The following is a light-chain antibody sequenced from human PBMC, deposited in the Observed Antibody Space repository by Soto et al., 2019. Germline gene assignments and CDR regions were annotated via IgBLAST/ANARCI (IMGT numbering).Light chain of an antibody. CDR3: SSYTSSRTRV. J-gene: IGLJ2*01. V-gene: IGLV2-14*01. Sequence: QSVLTQPASVSLSPGQSITISCTGTSSDVGGYNYVSWYQQHPGKAPKLMIYDVSNRPSGVSNRFSGSKSGNTASLTISGLQAEDEADYYCSSYTSSRTRVFGGGTKLTVL. CDR2: DVS. CDR1: SSDVGGYNY.